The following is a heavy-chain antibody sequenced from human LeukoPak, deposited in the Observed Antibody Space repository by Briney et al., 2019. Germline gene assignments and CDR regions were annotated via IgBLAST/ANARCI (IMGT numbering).Heavy chain of an antibody. D-gene: IGHD6-13*01. V-gene: IGHV6-1*01. J-gene: IGHJ5*02. CDR3: ARQVPTGYSSSYNRFDP. Sequence: SQTLSLTCAISGDSVSSNSAAWNWIRQSPSRGLEWLGRTYYRSKWYNDYAVSVKSRITINPDTSKNQFSLQLNSVTPEDTAVYYCARQVPTGYSSSYNRFDPWGQGTLVTVSS. CDR1: GDSVSSNSAA. CDR2: TYYRSKWYN.